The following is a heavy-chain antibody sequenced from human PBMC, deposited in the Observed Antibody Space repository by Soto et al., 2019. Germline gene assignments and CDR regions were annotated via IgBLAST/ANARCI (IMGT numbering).Heavy chain of an antibody. CDR3: ARPNGGWLMNSYYYYAMDV. D-gene: IGHD6-19*01. CDR2: IYTGGTT. V-gene: IGHV3-53*01. Sequence: HPGGSLRLSCAASGFTVSTDYMSWVRQAPGKGLEWVSVIYTGGTTYYAGSVQGRFTISRDNSNNMLYLQMNSLRAEDSALYYCARPNGGWLMNSYYYYAMDVWGQGTTVTASS. J-gene: IGHJ6*02. CDR1: GFTVSTDY.